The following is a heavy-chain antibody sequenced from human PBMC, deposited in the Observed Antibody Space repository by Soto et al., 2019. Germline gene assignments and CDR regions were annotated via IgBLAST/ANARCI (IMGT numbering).Heavy chain of an antibody. D-gene: IGHD2-2*01. CDR1: GFTFSRYS. CDR2: ISYDGRTE. J-gene: IGHJ6*02. CDR3: SRDELVVIPAAKFHYYYGMDV. Sequence: QVQLVESGGGVVQPGRSLRLSCAASGFTFSRYSMHWVRQAPGKGLEWVAVISYDGRTEYYADSVKGRFTISRDTSKNTLYLQMNRLRPEDTAMYFCSRDELVVIPAAKFHYYYGMDVWGQGTTVTVSS. V-gene: IGHV3-30-3*01.